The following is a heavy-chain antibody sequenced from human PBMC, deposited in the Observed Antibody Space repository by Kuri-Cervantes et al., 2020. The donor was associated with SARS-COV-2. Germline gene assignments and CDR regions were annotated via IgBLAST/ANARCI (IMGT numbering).Heavy chain of an antibody. J-gene: IGHJ3*02. CDR3: AGRGYCSGGSCYSSLRGAFDI. Sequence: SVKVSCKASGGTFSSYGISWVRQAPGQGLEWMGGISPTFGIENYAQKFQGRVTITTEESTSTAYMELSSLRSEDTAVYYCAGRGYCSGGSCYSSLRGAFDIWGQGTMVTVSS. V-gene: IGHV1-69*05. CDR2: ISPTFGIE. CDR1: GGTFSSYG. D-gene: IGHD2-15*01.